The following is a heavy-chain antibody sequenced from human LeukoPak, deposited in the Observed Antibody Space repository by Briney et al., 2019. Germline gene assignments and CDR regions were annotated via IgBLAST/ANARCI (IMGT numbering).Heavy chain of an antibody. Sequence: ASVKVSCKAAGGTFTSYAISWVRQATGQGPECMGGIIPILDIANYAHKFQGRVTITADKSTSTAYMELSSLRSEDTAVYYCARGFDGGEYYYYGMDVWGQGTTVTVSS. V-gene: IGHV1-69*10. J-gene: IGHJ6*02. CDR1: GGTFTSYA. CDR3: ARGFDGGEYYYYGMDV. CDR2: IIPILDIA. D-gene: IGHD2-15*01.